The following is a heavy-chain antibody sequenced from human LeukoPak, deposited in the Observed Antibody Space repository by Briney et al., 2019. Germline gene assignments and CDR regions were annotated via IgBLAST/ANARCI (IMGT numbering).Heavy chain of an antibody. CDR3: AKVGFGELNAGHLDY. CDR2: INPNSGGT. Sequence: ASVTVSFTASGYTFTVYYMHWVRQAPGQGLEWMGWINPNSGGTNYAQKFQGRVTMTRDTSISTAYMELSRLRSDDTAVYYCAKVGFGELNAGHLDYWGQGTLVTVSS. D-gene: IGHD3-10*01. CDR1: GYTFTVYY. J-gene: IGHJ4*02. V-gene: IGHV1-2*02.